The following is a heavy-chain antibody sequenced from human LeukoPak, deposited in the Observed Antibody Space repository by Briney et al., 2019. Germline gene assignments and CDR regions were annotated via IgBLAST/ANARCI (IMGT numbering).Heavy chain of an antibody. V-gene: IGHV5-51*01. D-gene: IGHD6-13*01. CDR3: ARHSPSSNWIFAFDI. CDR1: GYSFTSYW. J-gene: IGHJ3*02. CDR2: IYPGDSDT. Sequence: WESLKISCKGSGYSFTSYWIGWLRQMPGKGLEWMGIIYPGDSDTEYSPSFQGHVTISADKSISTAYLQWSSLKASDTAMYYCARHSPSSNWIFAFDIWGQGTMVTVSS.